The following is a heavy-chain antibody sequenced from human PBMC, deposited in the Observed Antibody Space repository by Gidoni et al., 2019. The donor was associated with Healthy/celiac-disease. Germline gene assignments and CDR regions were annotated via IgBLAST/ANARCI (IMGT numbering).Heavy chain of an antibody. J-gene: IGHJ4*02. D-gene: IGHD4-17*01. CDR1: GFTFSSYG. CDR2: ISYEGSNK. Sequence: QVQLVESGGGVVQPGRSLRLSCAASGFTFSSYGMHWVRQAPGKGLEWVAVISYEGSNKYYADSVKGRFTISRDNSKNTLYLQMNSLRAEDTAVYYCAKSLRYGDYDGEFDYWGQGTLVTVSS. V-gene: IGHV3-30*18. CDR3: AKSLRYGDYDGEFDY.